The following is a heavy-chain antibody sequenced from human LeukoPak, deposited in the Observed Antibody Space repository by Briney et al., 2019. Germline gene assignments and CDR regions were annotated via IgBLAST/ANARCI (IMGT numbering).Heavy chain of an antibody. CDR2: LSSSSSTI. V-gene: IGHV3-48*04. J-gene: IGHJ4*02. Sequence: GGSLRLSCAASGFTFISYSMSWVRPAPGKGLEWVSYLSSSSSTIYYADSGKGRLTISRDNAKNSLYLQMNSLRAEDTAVYYCARDDYYDSSGYDYWGQGTLVTVSS. D-gene: IGHD3-22*01. CDR1: GFTFISYS. CDR3: ARDDYYDSSGYDY.